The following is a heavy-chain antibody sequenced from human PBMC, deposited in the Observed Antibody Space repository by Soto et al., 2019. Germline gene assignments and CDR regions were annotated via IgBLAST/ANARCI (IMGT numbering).Heavy chain of an antibody. V-gene: IGHV4-30-2*01. CDR2: SFHTGNT. J-gene: IGHJ5*02. CDR3: ARGVNFYGSGSYGSEYWFDP. D-gene: IGHD3-10*01. Sequence: QLQLQESGSGLVKPSQTLSLTCTVSGVSITSGGHPWNWIRQPPGKGLEWIGYSFHTGNTFYNPSTASRVTISVDRSKSQFSLKLSSVTAADTAMYFCARGVNFYGSGSYGSEYWFDPWGQGTLVTVSS. CDR1: GVSITSGGHP.